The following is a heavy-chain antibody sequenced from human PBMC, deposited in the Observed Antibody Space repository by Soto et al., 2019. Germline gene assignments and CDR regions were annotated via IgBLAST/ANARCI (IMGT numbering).Heavy chain of an antibody. J-gene: IGHJ4*02. CDR2: FTPLFGTA. Sequence: VASVKVSCKASGGTFSSYAISWVRQAPGQGLEWMGGFTPLFGTAKNAQKFQGRVTITADKSTSTGYMELSSLRSEDTAVYYCATDRSSSWPPFFDYWGQGTLVTVSS. CDR1: GGTFSSYA. CDR3: ATDRSSSWPPFFDY. V-gene: IGHV1-69*06. D-gene: IGHD6-13*01.